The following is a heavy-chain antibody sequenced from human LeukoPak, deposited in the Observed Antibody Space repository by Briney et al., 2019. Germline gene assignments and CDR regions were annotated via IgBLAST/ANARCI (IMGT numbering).Heavy chain of an antibody. D-gene: IGHD3-3*01. Sequence: PSETLSLTCTVSSGSISTSNYYWGWVRQPPGKGLESIGSIYHSGSTYYNPSLKSRVTISVDTSKNKFSLKLSSATAADTAVYYCARILFWSGYSDYWGQGTLVTVSS. J-gene: IGHJ4*02. CDR2: IYHSGST. V-gene: IGHV4-39*07. CDR1: SGSISTSNYY. CDR3: ARILFWSGYSDY.